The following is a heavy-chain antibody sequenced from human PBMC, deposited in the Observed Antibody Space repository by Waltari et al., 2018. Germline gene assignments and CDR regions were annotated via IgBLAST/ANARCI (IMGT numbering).Heavy chain of an antibody. D-gene: IGHD2-15*01. J-gene: IGHJ4*02. CDR2: INHSGST. V-gene: IGHV4-34*01. CDR1: GGSFSGYY. Sequence: QVQLQQWGAGLLKPSETLSLTCAVYGGSFSGYYWSWIRQPPGKGLEWIGEINHSGSTNSTPPLKSRVTISVDTSKNQFSLKLSSVTAADTAVYYCARGPPGGSSALRPYYFDYWGQGTLVTVSS. CDR3: ARGPPGGSSALRPYYFDY.